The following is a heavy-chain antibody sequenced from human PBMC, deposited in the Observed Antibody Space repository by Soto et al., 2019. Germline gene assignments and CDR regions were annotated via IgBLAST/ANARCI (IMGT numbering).Heavy chain of an antibody. CDR2: ISGSGGST. CDR1: GFTFSSYA. J-gene: IGHJ6*02. V-gene: IGHV3-23*01. D-gene: IGHD3-3*01. Sequence: GGSLRLSCAASGFTFSSYAMSWVRQAPGKGLEWVSAISGSGGSTYYADSVRGRFTISRDNSKNTLYLQMNSLRAEDTAVYYCAKVGGDYDFWSGYYTPYYYYYGMDVWGQGTTVTVSS. CDR3: AKVGGDYDFWSGYYTPYYYYYGMDV.